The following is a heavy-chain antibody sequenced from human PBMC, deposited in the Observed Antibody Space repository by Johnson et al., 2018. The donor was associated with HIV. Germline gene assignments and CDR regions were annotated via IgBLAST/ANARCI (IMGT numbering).Heavy chain of an antibody. D-gene: IGHD4/OR15-4a*01. CDR3: ARVGANFDAFDI. CDR1: GFTFSDYY. CDR2: IISSGSNI. Sequence: VQLVESGGGLVKPGGSLRLSCAPSGFTFSDYYMSWMRQAPGQGLEWVSYIISSGSNIYKADSVKRRFTISRDNAKNSLFLQMNSLRAEDTAVYYCARVGANFDAFDIWGQGTMVTVSS. V-gene: IGHV3-11*04. J-gene: IGHJ3*02.